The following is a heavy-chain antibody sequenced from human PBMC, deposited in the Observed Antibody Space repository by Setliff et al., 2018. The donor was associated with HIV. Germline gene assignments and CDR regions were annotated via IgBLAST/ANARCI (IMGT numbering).Heavy chain of an antibody. Sequence: PSETLSLTCTVSGGSISSNYWTWIRQPAGKGLERIGRISASGTTVYNPSLKSRVTTSVDTSKNQFSLKLSSVTAADTAVYYCAREDYYYYGMDVWGQGTTVTVSS. CDR1: GGSISSNY. CDR2: ISASGTT. J-gene: IGHJ6*02. CDR3: AREDYYYYGMDV. V-gene: IGHV4-4*07.